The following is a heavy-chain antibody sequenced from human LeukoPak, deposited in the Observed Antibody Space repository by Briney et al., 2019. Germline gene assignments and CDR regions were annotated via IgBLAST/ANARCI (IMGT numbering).Heavy chain of an antibody. V-gene: IGHV1-3*01. CDR3: ARERGQQLDPDAFDI. Sequence: GASVKVSCKASGYTFTSYAMHWVRRAPGQRLEWMGWINAGNGNTKYSQKFQGRVTITRDTSASTAYMELSSLRSEDTAVYYCARERGQQLDPDAFDIWGQGTMVTVSS. CDR2: INAGNGNT. J-gene: IGHJ3*02. CDR1: GYTFTSYA. D-gene: IGHD6-13*01.